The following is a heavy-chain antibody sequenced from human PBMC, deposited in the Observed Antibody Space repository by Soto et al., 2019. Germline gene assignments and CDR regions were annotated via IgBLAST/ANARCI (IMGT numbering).Heavy chain of an antibody. CDR1: GGSISTSNW. V-gene: IGHV4-4*02. CDR3: ARARATIAAAAIFDC. Sequence: QVQLQESGPGLVKPSGTLSLTCAVSGGSISTSNWWSWVRQPPGKGLEWIGEVYRTGSTNYNPSRESRLTISVDKSKNQFSLKLPSVTAADTAVYYCARARATIAAAAIFDCWGQGTLVTVSS. CDR2: VYRTGST. J-gene: IGHJ4*02. D-gene: IGHD6-13*01.